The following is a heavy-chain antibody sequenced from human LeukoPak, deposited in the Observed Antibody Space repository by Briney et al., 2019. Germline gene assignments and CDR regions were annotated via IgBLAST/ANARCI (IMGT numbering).Heavy chain of an antibody. Sequence: GRSLRLSCAASGFTFSSYAMHWVRQAPGKGLEWVSGISCDGSNNYYADSVKGRFTISRDNSKNTLYLQMNSLRVEDTAVYYCARHTGWGAHQVSYGMDVWGQGPTVTVSS. D-gene: IGHD1-26*01. CDR1: GFTFSSYA. CDR2: ISCDGSNN. V-gene: IGHV3-30-3*01. CDR3: ARHTGWGAHQVSYGMDV. J-gene: IGHJ6*02.